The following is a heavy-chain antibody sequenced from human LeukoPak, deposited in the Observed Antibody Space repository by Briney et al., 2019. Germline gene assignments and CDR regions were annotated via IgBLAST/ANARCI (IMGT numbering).Heavy chain of an antibody. Sequence: SETLSLTCAVYGGSFSGYYWSWIRQPPGKGLEWIGEINHSGSTNYNPSLKSRVTISVDTSKNQFSLKLSSVTAADTGVYYCARGRITIFGVVTEGFDPWGQGTLVTVSS. J-gene: IGHJ5*02. CDR2: INHSGST. D-gene: IGHD3-3*01. CDR1: GGSFSGYY. V-gene: IGHV4-34*01. CDR3: ARGRITIFGVVTEGFDP.